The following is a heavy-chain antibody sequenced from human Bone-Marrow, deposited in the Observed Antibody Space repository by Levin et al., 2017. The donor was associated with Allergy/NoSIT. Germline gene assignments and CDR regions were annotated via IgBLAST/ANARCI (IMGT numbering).Heavy chain of an antibody. CDR3: VAEYYDTSGFDF. CDR1: GFTFSSYG. J-gene: IGHJ4*02. Sequence: GESLKISCVASGFTFSSYGMHWVRQAPGKGLEWVAAISYDGSDQSYADAVRGRFSISRDNSKNTQFLQMNSLTVEDTAVYYCVAEYYDTSGFDFWGQGTLVSVSS. D-gene: IGHD3-22*01. V-gene: IGHV3-30*03. CDR2: ISYDGSDQ.